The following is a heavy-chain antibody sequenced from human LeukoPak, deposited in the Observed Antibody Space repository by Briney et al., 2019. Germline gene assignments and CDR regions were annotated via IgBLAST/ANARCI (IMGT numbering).Heavy chain of an antibody. Sequence: SETLSLTCAVYGGSFSGYYWSWIRQPPGKGLEWIGEINHSGSTNYNPSLKSRVTISVDTPKNQFSLKLSSVTAADTAVYYCARGVRRNFDYWGQGTLVTVSS. D-gene: IGHD3-16*01. J-gene: IGHJ4*02. CDR2: INHSGST. V-gene: IGHV4-34*01. CDR1: GGSFSGYY. CDR3: ARGVRRNFDY.